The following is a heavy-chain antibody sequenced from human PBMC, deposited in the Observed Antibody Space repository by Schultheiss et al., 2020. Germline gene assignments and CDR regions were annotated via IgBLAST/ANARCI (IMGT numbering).Heavy chain of an antibody. CDR3: ARDRGGSYLDY. CDR2: ISGSGGST. CDR1: GFTFSSYA. D-gene: IGHD1-26*01. V-gene: IGHV3-23*01. J-gene: IGHJ4*02. Sequence: GGSLRLSCAASGFTFSSYAMSWVRQAPGKGLEWVSAISGSGGSTYYADSVKGRFTISRDKSKNTLYLQMNSLRAEDTAVYYCARDRGGSYLDYWGQGTLVTVAS.